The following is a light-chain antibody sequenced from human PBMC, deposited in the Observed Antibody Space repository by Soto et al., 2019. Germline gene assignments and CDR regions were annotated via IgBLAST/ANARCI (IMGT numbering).Light chain of an antibody. CDR2: GAS. Sequence: AIQLTQSPSSLSASVGDRVTITSRASQDISSSLAWYQQKAGKAPQLLIYGASILQSGVPSGFSGSGFGTDVTLTISSLRAEDFAIYFCQQTKSYPSTFGGGTRVEI. CDR3: QQTKSYPST. J-gene: IGKJ4*01. V-gene: IGKV1-13*02. CDR1: QDISSS.